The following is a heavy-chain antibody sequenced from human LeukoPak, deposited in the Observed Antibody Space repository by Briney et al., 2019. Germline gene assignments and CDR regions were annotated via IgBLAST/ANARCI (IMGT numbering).Heavy chain of an antibody. V-gene: IGHV1-69*04. CDR1: GYTFTSYD. CDR2: IIPILGIA. CDR3: ARDPTHYGDIYYFDY. D-gene: IGHD4-17*01. J-gene: IGHJ4*02. Sequence: ASVKVSCKASGYTFTSYDINWVRQATGQGLEWMGRIIPILGIANYAQKFQGRVTITADKSTSTAYMELSSLRSEDTAVYYCARDPTHYGDIYYFDYWGQGTLVTVSS.